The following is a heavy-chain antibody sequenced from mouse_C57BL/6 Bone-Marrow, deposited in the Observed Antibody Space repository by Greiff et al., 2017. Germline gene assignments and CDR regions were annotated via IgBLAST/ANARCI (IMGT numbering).Heavy chain of an antibody. CDR3: AACNYGAY. CDR2: IDPSDSYT. J-gene: IGHJ3*01. V-gene: IGHV1-69*01. D-gene: IGHD1-2*01. CDR1: GYTFTSYW. Sequence: VQLQQPGAELVMPGASVKLSCKASGYTFTSYWMHWVKQRPGQGLEWIGEIDPSDSYTNYNQKFKGKSTLTVDKSSSTAYRQLSSLTSEAAAVDYGAACNYGAYGGQGTLVTVSA.